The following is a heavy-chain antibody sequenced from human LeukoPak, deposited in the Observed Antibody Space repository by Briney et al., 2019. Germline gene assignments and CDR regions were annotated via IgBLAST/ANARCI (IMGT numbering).Heavy chain of an antibody. Sequence: PSETLSLTCAVYGGSFSGYYWSWIRQRPGKGLEWMGEINHSGSTNYNPSLKSRVTISVDTSKNQFSLKLSSVTAADTAVYYCARWGADCSGGSCYSKRPAKRTFDYWGQGTLVTVSS. CDR2: INHSGST. V-gene: IGHV4-34*01. CDR1: GGSFSGYY. D-gene: IGHD2-15*01. CDR3: ARWGADCSGGSCYSKRPAKRTFDY. J-gene: IGHJ4*02.